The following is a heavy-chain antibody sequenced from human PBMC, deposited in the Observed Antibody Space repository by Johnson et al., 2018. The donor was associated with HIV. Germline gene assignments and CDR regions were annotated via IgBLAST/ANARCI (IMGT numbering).Heavy chain of an antibody. CDR1: GFTFSSYD. CDR2: IGTAGDT. Sequence: VQLVESGGGSVQPGGSLRLSCAASGFTFSSYDMHWVRQATGKGLEWVSAIGTAGDTYYPGSVKGRFTISRDNSKNTLYLQMNSLRAEDTAVYYCARWDFKDAFDIWGQGTMVTVSS. J-gene: IGHJ3*02. V-gene: IGHV3-13*01. D-gene: IGHD1-26*01. CDR3: ARWDFKDAFDI.